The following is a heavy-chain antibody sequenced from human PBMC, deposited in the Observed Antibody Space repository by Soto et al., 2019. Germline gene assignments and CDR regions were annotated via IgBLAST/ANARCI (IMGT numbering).Heavy chain of an antibody. D-gene: IGHD6-19*01. CDR2: IYPGDSDT. Sequence: GESLKISCKGSGYSFTSYWIGWVRQMPGRGLEWMGIIYPGDSDTRYSPSFQGQVTISADKSISTAYLQWSSLKASDTAMYYCARRIQLDSSGWYIYYFDYWGQGTLVTVSS. CDR1: GYSFTSYW. V-gene: IGHV5-51*01. CDR3: ARRIQLDSSGWYIYYFDY. J-gene: IGHJ4*02.